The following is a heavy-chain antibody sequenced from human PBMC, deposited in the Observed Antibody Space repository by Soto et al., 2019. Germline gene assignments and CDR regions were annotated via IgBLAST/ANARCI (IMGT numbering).Heavy chain of an antibody. CDR2: TYYRSKWYN. D-gene: IGHD6-13*01. CDR3: AREMAAAGPISNSFAP. J-gene: IGHJ5*02. CDR1: GDSVSSNSAA. Sequence: SQTLSLTCAISGDSVSSNSAAWNWIRQSPSRGLEWLGRTYYRSKWYNDYAVSVKSRITINPDTSKNQFSLQLNSVTPEDTAVYYCAREMAAAGPISNSFAPWGQGTLVTVSS. V-gene: IGHV6-1*01.